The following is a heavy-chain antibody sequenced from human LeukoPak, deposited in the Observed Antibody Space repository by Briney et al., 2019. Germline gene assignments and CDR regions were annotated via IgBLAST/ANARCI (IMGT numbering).Heavy chain of an antibody. D-gene: IGHD5-12*01. Sequence: GGSLRLSCAASGFTVSSYSMNWVRQAPGKGLEWVSSISSCSSYIYYADSVKGRFTISRDNAKNSLYLQMNSLRAEDTAVYYCARDRDIVATIALQYYYYGMDVWGQGTTVTVSS. CDR1: GFTVSSYS. V-gene: IGHV3-21*01. CDR3: ARDRDIVATIALQYYYYGMDV. CDR2: ISSCSSYI. J-gene: IGHJ6*02.